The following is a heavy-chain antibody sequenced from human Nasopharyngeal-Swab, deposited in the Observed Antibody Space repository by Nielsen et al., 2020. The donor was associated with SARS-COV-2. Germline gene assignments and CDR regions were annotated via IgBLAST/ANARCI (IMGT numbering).Heavy chain of an antibody. CDR2: ITWNSGNK. Sequence: SLKISCAASGFTFENYAMHWVWQPPGKGLEWVSGITWNSGNKGYAESVQGRFTISRDNAKNSLYLQMNSLRAEDTALYYCAKARRTDTYGYECFDSWGQGTLVTVSS. CDR1: GFTFENYA. D-gene: IGHD5-18*01. CDR3: AKARRTDTYGYECFDS. V-gene: IGHV3-9*01. J-gene: IGHJ4*02.